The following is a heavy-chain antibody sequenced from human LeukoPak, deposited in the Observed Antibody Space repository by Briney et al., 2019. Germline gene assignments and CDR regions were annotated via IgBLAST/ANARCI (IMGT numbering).Heavy chain of an antibody. D-gene: IGHD3-3*01. CDR1: GGTFSTYA. Sequence: SVKVSCKASGGTFSTYAISWVRQAPGQGLEWMGRFIPILDIANSAQKFQGRVTITADKSTSTAYMELSSLRSEDTAVYYCAKHYETTFDYWGQGTLVTVSS. V-gene: IGHV1-69*04. CDR3: AKHYETTFDY. CDR2: FIPILDIA. J-gene: IGHJ4*02.